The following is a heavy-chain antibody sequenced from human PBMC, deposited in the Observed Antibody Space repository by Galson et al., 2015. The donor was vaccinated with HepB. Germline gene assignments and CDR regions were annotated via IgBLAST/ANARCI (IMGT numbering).Heavy chain of an antibody. D-gene: IGHD3-10*01. J-gene: IGHJ6*02. V-gene: IGHV1-24*01. CDR1: GYTLTELS. CDR3: ATAPLYNYYYGMDV. CDR2: FDPEDGET. Sequence: SCKVSGYTLTELSMHWVRQAPGKGLEWMGGFDPEDGETIYAQKFQGRVTMTEDTSTDTAYMELSSLRSEDTAVYYCATAPLYNYYYGMDVWGQGTTVTVSS.